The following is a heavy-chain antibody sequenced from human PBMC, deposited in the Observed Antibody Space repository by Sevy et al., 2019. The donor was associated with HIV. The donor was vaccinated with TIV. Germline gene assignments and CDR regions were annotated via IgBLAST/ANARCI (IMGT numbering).Heavy chain of an antibody. CDR1: GYTFKTYG. CDR2: ISAYSGDT. D-gene: IGHD2-2*01. Sequence: ASVTVSCKTFGYTFKTYGISWVRQAPGQGLAWMGWISAYSGDTNFAQKFQGRVTMTTDTSTSTAYMELSSLRSDDTAVYFCARDKPQGVVIIPGSMWGGVDYWGQGTVVTVSS. V-gene: IGHV1-18*01. CDR3: ARDKPQGVVIIPGSMWGGVDY. J-gene: IGHJ4*02.